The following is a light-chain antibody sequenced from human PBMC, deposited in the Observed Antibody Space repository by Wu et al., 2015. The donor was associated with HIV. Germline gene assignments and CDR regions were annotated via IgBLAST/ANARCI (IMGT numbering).Light chain of an antibody. Sequence: EIVLTQFPAALSISPGERATLSCRASRSVSSAVAWYQQKPGQTPRLLIYDASNRATGIPARFTGGGSGTDYSLTISSVQPDDFATYYCQQSYISPFDFGGGTKVEIK. CDR1: RSVSSA. CDR2: DAS. J-gene: IGKJ4*01. V-gene: IGKV3-11*01. CDR3: QQSYISPFD.